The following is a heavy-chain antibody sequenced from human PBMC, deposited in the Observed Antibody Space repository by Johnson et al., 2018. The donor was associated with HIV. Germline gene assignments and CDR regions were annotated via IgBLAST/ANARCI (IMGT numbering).Heavy chain of an antibody. CDR2: IKRKTDGGTT. CDR1: GFTFSNAW. Sequence: VHLVESGGGLVKPGGSLRLSCAVSGFTFSNAWMSWVRQAPGKGLEWVGRIKRKTDGGTTDYAAPVKGRFNISRDDSKNTLYLQMNSLKTEDTAVYYCTTDHVTMIVVNAFDIWGQGTMVTVSS. J-gene: IGHJ3*02. D-gene: IGHD3-22*01. V-gene: IGHV3-15*01. CDR3: TTDHVTMIVVNAFDI.